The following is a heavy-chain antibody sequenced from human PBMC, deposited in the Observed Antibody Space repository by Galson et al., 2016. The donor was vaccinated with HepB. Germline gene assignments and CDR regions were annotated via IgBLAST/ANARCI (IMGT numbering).Heavy chain of an antibody. J-gene: IGHJ3*02. V-gene: IGHV3-30*04. D-gene: IGHD3-3*01. CDR1: GFTLSTYA. Sequence: SLRLSCAASGFTLSTYAMHWVRQAPGKGLEWVALVAYDGTSKAYADSVKGRFTISRDISENTLYLQMNSLRAEDTAVYYCASLDRYYDGLSGTDFFDIWGQGTAVAVAS. CDR3: ASLDRYYDGLSGTDFFDI. CDR2: VAYDGTSK.